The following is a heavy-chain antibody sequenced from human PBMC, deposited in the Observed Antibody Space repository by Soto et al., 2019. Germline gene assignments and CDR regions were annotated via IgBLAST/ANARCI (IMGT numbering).Heavy chain of an antibody. Sequence: ASVKVSCKASGYTFTSYGISWVRQAPGQGLEWMGWISAYNGNTNYAQKLQGRVTMTTDTSTSTAYMELRSLRSEDTAVYYCATSYYDILTGSNWFDPWGQGTLVTVSS. D-gene: IGHD3-9*01. CDR2: ISAYNGNT. V-gene: IGHV1-18*01. J-gene: IGHJ5*02. CDR3: ATSYYDILTGSNWFDP. CDR1: GYTFTSYG.